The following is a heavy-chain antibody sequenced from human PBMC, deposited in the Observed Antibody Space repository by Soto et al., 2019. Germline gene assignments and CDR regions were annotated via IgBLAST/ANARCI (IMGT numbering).Heavy chain of an antibody. CDR2: IFSSGST. CDR1: GGSITSGNYY. J-gene: IGHJ4*02. CDR3: ARGGSGDIVVVAAIDY. V-gene: IGHV4-31*03. D-gene: IGHD2-15*01. Sequence: QVQLQESGPGLVKPSQTLSLTCTVSGGSITSGNYYWSWIRQHPGKGLEWIGYIFSSGSTYYNPSLPSRARIAVGTSRNQCSLKLSSVTAADTAVYYCARGGSGDIVVVAAIDYWGQGTLVTVSS.